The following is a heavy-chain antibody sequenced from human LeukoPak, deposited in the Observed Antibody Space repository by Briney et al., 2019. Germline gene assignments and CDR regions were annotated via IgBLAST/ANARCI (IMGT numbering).Heavy chain of an antibody. D-gene: IGHD5-12*01. V-gene: IGHV3-23*01. J-gene: IGHJ4*02. Sequence: GGSLRLSCAASGFTFSSYGMNWVRQAPGKGLEWVSSISGGGSDTYYADSVKGRFTFSRDNSKNTLYLQMNSLKVEDTAVYYCAKGLNIWLATIDYWGQGTLVTVSS. CDR3: AKGLNIWLATIDY. CDR2: ISGGGSDT. CDR1: GFTFSSYG.